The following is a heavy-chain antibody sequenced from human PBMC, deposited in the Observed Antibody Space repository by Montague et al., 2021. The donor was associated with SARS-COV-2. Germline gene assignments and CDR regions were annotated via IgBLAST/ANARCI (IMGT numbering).Heavy chain of an antibody. J-gene: IGHJ4*02. CDR2: IYSGGSST. Sequence: SLRLSCAASGFTFSNYAMSWVRQAPGKGLEWVSVIYSGGSSTYYADPVKGRFTISRDNSKNTLYLQMNSLRAEDTAVYYCAKDPHYDFWSGYYYDYWGQGTLATVSS. V-gene: IGHV3-23*03. D-gene: IGHD3-3*01. CDR3: AKDPHYDFWSGYYYDY. CDR1: GFTFSNYA.